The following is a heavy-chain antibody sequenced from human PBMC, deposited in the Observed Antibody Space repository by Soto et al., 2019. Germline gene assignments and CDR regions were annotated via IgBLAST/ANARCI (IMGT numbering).Heavy chain of an antibody. D-gene: IGHD6-13*01. V-gene: IGHV1-69*13. CDR2: IIPIFGTA. CDR1: GGTFSSYA. Sequence: GASVKVSCKASGGTFSSYAISWVRQAPGQGLEWMGGIIPIFGTANYAQKFQGRVTITADDSTSTAYMELSSLRSEDTAVYYCARGAPAAGENWFDPWGQGTLVTVSS. CDR3: ARGAPAAGENWFDP. J-gene: IGHJ5*02.